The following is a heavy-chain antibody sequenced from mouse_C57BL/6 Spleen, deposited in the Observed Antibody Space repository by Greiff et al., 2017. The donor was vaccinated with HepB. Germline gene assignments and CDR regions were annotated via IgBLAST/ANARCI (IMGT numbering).Heavy chain of an antibody. V-gene: IGHV1-64*01. Sequence: QVQLQQPGAELVKPGASVKLSCKASGYTFTSYWMHWVKQRPGQGLEWIGMIHPNSGSTNYNEKFKSKATLTVDKSSSTAYMQLSSLTSEDSAVYDCASQGDSNYVYFEVWGTGTTVTVSS. J-gene: IGHJ1*03. CDR2: IHPNSGST. CDR1: GYTFTSYW. D-gene: IGHD2-5*01. CDR3: ASQGDSNYVYFEV.